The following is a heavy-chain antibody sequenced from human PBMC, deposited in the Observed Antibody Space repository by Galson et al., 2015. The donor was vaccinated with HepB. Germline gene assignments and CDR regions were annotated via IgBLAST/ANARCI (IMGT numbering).Heavy chain of an antibody. J-gene: IGHJ4*02. CDR2: VNPDGSDK. Sequence: LRLSCAASGFTFRNYWMTWIRQAPGKGLEWVAIVNPDGSDKKYVPSLKGRFTISRDNARNSLYLQMNSLSAEDTAVYYCARGQRASYDSWGQGTLVTVSS. CDR3: ARGQRASYDS. V-gene: IGHV3-7*01. D-gene: IGHD1-26*01. CDR1: GFTFRNYW.